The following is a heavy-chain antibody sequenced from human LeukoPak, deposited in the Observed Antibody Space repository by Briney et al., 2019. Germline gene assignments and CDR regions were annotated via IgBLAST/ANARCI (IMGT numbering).Heavy chain of an antibody. J-gene: IGHJ4*02. CDR1: GFTFSSYW. CDR3: ARARRASEYCSGGSCYTIDY. V-gene: IGHV3-7*03. D-gene: IGHD2-15*01. CDR2: IKQDGSEK. Sequence: GGSLRLSCAASGFTFSSYWMTWVRQAPGKGLERVADIKQDGSEKYYVDSVKGRFTISRDNAKNSLYLQMNSLRSDDTAVYYCARARRASEYCSGGSCYTIDYWGQGTLVTVSS.